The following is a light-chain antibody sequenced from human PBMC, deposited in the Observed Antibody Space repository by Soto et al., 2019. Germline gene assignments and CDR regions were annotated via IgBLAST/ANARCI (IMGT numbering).Light chain of an antibody. J-gene: IGKJ4*01. V-gene: IGKV3-11*01. Sequence: ETLLTQSPATLSLSPGERATLSCRASQSVSSYLAWYQQKPGQAPRLLIYDASNRATGIPARFSGSGSGTDFTLTISSLEPADFAVYYCQQRSNWPLTFGGGTKV. CDR2: DAS. CDR3: QQRSNWPLT. CDR1: QSVSSY.